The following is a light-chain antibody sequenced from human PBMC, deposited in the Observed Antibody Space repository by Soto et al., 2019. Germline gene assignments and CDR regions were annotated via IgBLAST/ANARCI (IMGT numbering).Light chain of an antibody. CDR1: SSNIGSNT. V-gene: IGLV1-44*01. CDR2: SNN. Sequence: QAVVTQPPSASGTPGQRVTISCSGSSSNIGSNTVNWYQHLPGTAPKLLIYSNNQRPSGVPDRFSGSKSGTSASLAISGLQSEDEAEYYCAAWDDSLNVVVFGGGTKLTVL. CDR3: AAWDDSLNVVV. J-gene: IGLJ2*01.